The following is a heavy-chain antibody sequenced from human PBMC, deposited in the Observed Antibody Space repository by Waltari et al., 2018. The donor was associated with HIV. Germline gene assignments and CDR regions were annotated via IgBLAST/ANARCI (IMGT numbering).Heavy chain of an antibody. J-gene: IGHJ6*02. CDR3: AKDWGAVAGSYGMDV. Sequence: EVQLVESGGGLVQPGRSLRLSCATYGFPFDAYAMHWVRQAPGKGLEWVSVISWNSGTIAYADSVKGRFTISRDNAKNYLYLQMSSLRIEDTAFYYCAKDWGAVAGSYGMDVWGQGTTVTVSS. D-gene: IGHD6-19*01. CDR1: GFPFDAYA. CDR2: ISWNSGTI. V-gene: IGHV3-9*01.